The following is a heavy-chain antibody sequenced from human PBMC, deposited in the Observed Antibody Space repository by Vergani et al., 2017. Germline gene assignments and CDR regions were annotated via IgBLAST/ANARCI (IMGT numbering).Heavy chain of an antibody. Sequence: QLQLQESGPGLVKPSETLSLTCTVSGGSLSSSSYYWGWIRQPPGKGLEWIGSIYYSGSAYYNPSLKSRVTISVDTSKNQFSLKLSSVTAADTAVFYCARDPDNYDSSGYSAANIWGQGTMVTVSS. D-gene: IGHD3-22*01. CDR1: GGSLSSSSYY. V-gene: IGHV4-39*02. CDR3: ARDPDNYDSSGYSAANI. CDR2: IYYSGSA. J-gene: IGHJ3*02.